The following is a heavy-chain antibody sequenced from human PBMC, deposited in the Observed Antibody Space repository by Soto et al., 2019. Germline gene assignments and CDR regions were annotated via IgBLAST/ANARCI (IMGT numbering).Heavy chain of an antibody. Sequence: SETLSLTCTVSGGSISSSSYYWGWIRQPPGKGLEWIGSIYYSGSTYYNPSLKSRVTISVDTSKNQFSLKLSSVTAEDTAVYYCARPVDGSYSPLDYWGQGTLVTVSS. CDR3: ARPVDGSYSPLDY. CDR1: GGSISSSSYY. D-gene: IGHD1-26*01. J-gene: IGHJ4*02. V-gene: IGHV4-39*07. CDR2: IYYSGST.